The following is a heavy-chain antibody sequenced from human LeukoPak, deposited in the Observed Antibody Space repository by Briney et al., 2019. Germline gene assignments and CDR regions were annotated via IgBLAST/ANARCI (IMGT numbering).Heavy chain of an antibody. V-gene: IGHV3-7*01. CDR2: IKQDGSEK. CDR1: GFTFSSCW. D-gene: IGHD3-22*01. CDR3: ARDRSSGYCFDY. J-gene: IGHJ4*02. Sequence: PGGSLRLSCAASGFTFSSCWMSWVRQAPGKGLEWVANIKQDGSEKYYVDSVKGRFTISRDNAKNSLYLQMNSLRAEDTAVYYCARDRSSGYCFDYWGQGTLVTVSS.